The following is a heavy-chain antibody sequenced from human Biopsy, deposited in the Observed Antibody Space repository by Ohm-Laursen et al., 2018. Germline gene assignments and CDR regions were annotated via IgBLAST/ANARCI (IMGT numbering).Heavy chain of an antibody. D-gene: IGHD7-27*01. CDR3: ARLWGGYHFHGMDV. V-gene: IGHV4-38-2*01. CDR2: IFHTGTT. J-gene: IGHJ6*02. Sequence: TLSLTCPVSGYSISTGYYWGWIRQPPGKGLEWIGSIFHTGTTYYNPSLKSRVTISVDTSKNQFSLKLISVTAADTAVYYCARLWGGYHFHGMDVWGQGTTVTVSS. CDR1: GYSISTGYY.